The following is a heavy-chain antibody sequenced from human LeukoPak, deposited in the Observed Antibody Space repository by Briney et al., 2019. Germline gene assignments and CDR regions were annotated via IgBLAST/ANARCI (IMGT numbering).Heavy chain of an antibody. Sequence: GGSLRLSCAASGITFNSYTMNWVRQAPGKGLEWVSSISSSSSYIYYAASVKGRFTISRDNAKNSLYLQMNRLRAEDTAVYYCARVLGYCSGGSCYGYFDYWGQGTLVTVSS. CDR3: ARVLGYCSGGSCYGYFDY. J-gene: IGHJ4*02. CDR1: GITFNSYT. CDR2: ISSSSSYI. V-gene: IGHV3-21*01. D-gene: IGHD2-15*01.